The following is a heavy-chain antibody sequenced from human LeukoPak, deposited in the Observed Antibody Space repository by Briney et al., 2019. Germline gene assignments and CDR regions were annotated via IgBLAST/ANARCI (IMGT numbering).Heavy chain of an antibody. J-gene: IGHJ3*02. CDR3: AKILLNGKRGGGAKVHAFDN. D-gene: IGHD1-26*01. Sequence: SETLSLTCTVSGGSISSSSYYWGWIRQPPGKGLEWIGSIYYSGSTYYNPSLKSRVTISVDTSKNQFSLKLSSVTAADTAVYFWAKILLNGKRGGGAKVHAFDNWGQGTMVNVSS. CDR1: GGSISSSSYY. V-gene: IGHV4-39*07. CDR2: IYYSGST.